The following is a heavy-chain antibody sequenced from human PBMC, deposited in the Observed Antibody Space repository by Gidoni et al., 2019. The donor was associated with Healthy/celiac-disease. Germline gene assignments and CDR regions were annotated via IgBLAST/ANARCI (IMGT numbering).Heavy chain of an antibody. CDR1: GYTFTSYG. CDR3: ARIVVSEMATIYSGGNWFDP. D-gene: IGHD5-12*01. CDR2: ISAYNGNT. J-gene: IGHJ5*02. Sequence: QVQLVQSGAEVTKLGASVKVSCKASGYTFTSYGIRWVRQGPGQGLEWMGWISAYNGNTNYAQKLQGRVTMTTDTSTSTAYMELRSLRSDDTAVYYCARIVVSEMATIYSGGNWFDPWGQGTLVTVSS. V-gene: IGHV1-18*01.